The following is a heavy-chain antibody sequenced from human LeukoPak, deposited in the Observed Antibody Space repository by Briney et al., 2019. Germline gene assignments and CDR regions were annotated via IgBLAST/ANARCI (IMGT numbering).Heavy chain of an antibody. CDR3: ARGGQPGDY. V-gene: IGHV4-39*01. CDR1: GGSISSSSYY. CDR2: IYYSGST. D-gene: IGHD1-1*01. J-gene: IGHJ4*02. Sequence: KPSETLSLTCTVSGGSISSSSYYWGWIRQPPGKGLEWIGSIYYSGSTYYNPSLKSRVTISVDTSKNQFSLKLSSATAADTAVYYCARGGQPGDYWGQGILVTVSS.